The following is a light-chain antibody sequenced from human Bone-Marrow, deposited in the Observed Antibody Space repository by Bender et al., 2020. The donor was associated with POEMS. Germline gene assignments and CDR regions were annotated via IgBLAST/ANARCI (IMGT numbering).Light chain of an antibody. CDR1: SSDIGDSKF. J-gene: IGLJ2*01. V-gene: IGLV2-14*03. CDR2: AVT. CDR3: CSYAGNSLV. Sequence: QSALTQPASVSGSPGQSITISCAGTSSDIGDSKFVSWYQQHPGKVPKLMIYAVTERPSGVPDRFSGSKSGNTASLTISGLQAEDEADYFCCSYAGNSLVFGGGTKLTVL.